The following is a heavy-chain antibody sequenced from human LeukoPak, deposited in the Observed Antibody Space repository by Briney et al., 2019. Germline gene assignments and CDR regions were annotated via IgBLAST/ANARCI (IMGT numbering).Heavy chain of an antibody. CDR3: ARGTHVLLWFGELSIHPGVFDY. CDR1: GGSISSYY. V-gene: IGHV4-59*01. Sequence: KASETPSLTCTVSGGSISSYYWSWIRQPPGKGLEWIGYIYYSGSTNYNPSLKSRVTISVDTSKNQFSLKLSSVTAADTAVYYCARGTHVLLWFGELSIHPGVFDYWGQGTLVTVSS. D-gene: IGHD3-10*01. CDR2: IYYSGST. J-gene: IGHJ4*02.